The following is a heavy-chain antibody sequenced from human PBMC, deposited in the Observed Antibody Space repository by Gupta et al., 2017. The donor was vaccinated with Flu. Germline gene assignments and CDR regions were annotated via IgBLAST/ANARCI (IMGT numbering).Heavy chain of an antibody. J-gene: IGHJ6*02. V-gene: IGHV3-13*01. Sequence: WVRQVTGKSLGWVSAIGTVGDTSYAGSVKGRFTISRENGRNSLYLQMNSLRAGDTAVYYCARQGKQQLGQGMHYYYYGMDVWGQGTTVTVSS. D-gene: IGHD6-13*01. CDR3: ARQGKQQLGQGMHYYYYGMDV. CDR2: IGTVGDT.